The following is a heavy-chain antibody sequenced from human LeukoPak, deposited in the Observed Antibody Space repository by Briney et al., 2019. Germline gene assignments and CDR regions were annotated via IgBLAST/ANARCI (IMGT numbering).Heavy chain of an antibody. Sequence: SETLSLTCAVYGGSFSGYYWSWIRQPPGKGLEWIGEINHSGSTNYNPSLKSRVTISVDTSKNQFSLKLSSVTAAAPALYYFAGAVGGVIKPPGEAYYFDYWGQGPRVTVSS. D-gene: IGHD3-10*01. V-gene: IGHV4-34*01. CDR1: GGSFSGYY. CDR2: INHSGST. CDR3: AGAVGGVIKPPGEAYYFDY. J-gene: IGHJ4*02.